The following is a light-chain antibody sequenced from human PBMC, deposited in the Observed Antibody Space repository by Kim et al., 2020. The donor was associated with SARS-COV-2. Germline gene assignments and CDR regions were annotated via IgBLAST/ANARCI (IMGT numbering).Light chain of an antibody. Sequence: EIVLTQSPDTLSLSPGERATLSCKASRIITSNYLAWYQQKPGQTPRLLIYGASIRATGIPDRFSGGGSGTDFTLTINRLEPEDFAVFYCQQYGDSPYTFGQGTKLEI. J-gene: IGKJ2*01. CDR2: GAS. CDR3: QQYGDSPYT. CDR1: RIITSNY. V-gene: IGKV3-20*01.